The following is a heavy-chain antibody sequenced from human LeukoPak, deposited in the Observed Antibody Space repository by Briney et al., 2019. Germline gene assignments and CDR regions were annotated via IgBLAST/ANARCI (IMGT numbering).Heavy chain of an antibody. D-gene: IGHD3-3*01. CDR1: GFTVSSNY. J-gene: IGHJ4*02. CDR2: IYSGGST. V-gene: IGHV3-53*01. Sequence: GRSLRLSCAASGFTVSSNYMSWVRQVQGRGLEWVSVIYSGGSTYYADSVKGRFTISRDKSKNTLYLQVNSLRAEDTAMYYCARVSSGTYSFDYWGQGTLVTVSS. CDR3: ARVSSGTYSFDY.